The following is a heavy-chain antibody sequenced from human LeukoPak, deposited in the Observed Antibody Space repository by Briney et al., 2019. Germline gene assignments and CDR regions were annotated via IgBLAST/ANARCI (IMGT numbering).Heavy chain of an antibody. CDR1: GVSISSSSYY. J-gene: IGHJ4*02. D-gene: IGHD6-13*01. V-gene: IGHV4-39*01. Sequence: SETLSLTCTVSGVSISSSSYYWGWIRQPPGKGLEWIGSIYYGGNTYYNPSLKSRVTISVDTSKNQSSLKLSSVTAADTAVYYCERSSWYEGFFDYWGQGTLVTVSS. CDR2: IYYGGNT. CDR3: ERSSWYEGFFDY.